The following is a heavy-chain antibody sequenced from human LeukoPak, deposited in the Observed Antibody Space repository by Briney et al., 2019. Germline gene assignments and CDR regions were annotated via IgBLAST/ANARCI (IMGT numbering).Heavy chain of an antibody. CDR2: ISGSGGST. J-gene: IGHJ4*02. Sequence: GGSLRLSCAASGFTFSSYAMSWVRQAPGKGLEWVSAISGSGGSTYYADSVKGRFTISRDNSKNTLYLQMNSLRAENTAVYYCAKFLPTHIVVANYYFDYWGQGTLVTVSS. D-gene: IGHD2-15*01. CDR1: GFTFSSYA. V-gene: IGHV3-23*01. CDR3: AKFLPTHIVVANYYFDY.